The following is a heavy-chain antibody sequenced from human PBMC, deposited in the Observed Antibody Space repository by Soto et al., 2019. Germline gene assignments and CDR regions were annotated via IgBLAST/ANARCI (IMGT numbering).Heavy chain of an antibody. CDR1: GDSIRSSSHY. J-gene: IGHJ4*02. CDR3: YIDGY. CDR2: FYYGGSP. V-gene: IGHV4-39*01. Sequence: QVQLQESGPGLVKPSETLSLTCTVSGDSIRSSSHYWAWNRQPPGKGLEWIGGFYYGGSPYYNSSPKIXVTMSVDTSKNQFSLNLNSVTAADTAVYYCYIDGYWGQGTLVTVSS. D-gene: IGHD2-2*02.